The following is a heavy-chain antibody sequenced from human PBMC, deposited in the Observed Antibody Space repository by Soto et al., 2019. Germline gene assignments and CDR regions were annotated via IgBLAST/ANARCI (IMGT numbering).Heavy chain of an antibody. CDR2: IHYSGSV. D-gene: IGHD6-13*01. J-gene: IGHJ4*02. CDR3: ARHADIAAAAKFDY. Sequence: SETLSLTCNVSGGSISSDHYHWTWIRQPPGKGLEWIGYIHYSGSVHYNPSLQSRVTMSVDTSKNLFSLKLSSVTAADTAVYYCARHADIAAAAKFDYWGQGTLVTVSS. V-gene: IGHV4-30-4*01. CDR1: GGSISSDHYH.